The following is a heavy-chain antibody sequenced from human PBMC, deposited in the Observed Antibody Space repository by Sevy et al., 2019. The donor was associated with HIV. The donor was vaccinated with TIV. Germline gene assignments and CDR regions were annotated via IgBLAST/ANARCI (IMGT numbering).Heavy chain of an antibody. V-gene: IGHV1-2*02. D-gene: IGHD4-17*01. CDR3: ARVGLSHDYGEVEVGY. Sequence: ASVKVSCKASGYTFTGYYMHWVRQAPGQGLEWMGWINPNSGGTNYAQKFQGRVTMTRDTSISTAYMELSRLRSDDTAVYYCARVGLSHDYGEVEVGYWGQGTLVTVSS. J-gene: IGHJ4*02. CDR1: GYTFTGYY. CDR2: INPNSGGT.